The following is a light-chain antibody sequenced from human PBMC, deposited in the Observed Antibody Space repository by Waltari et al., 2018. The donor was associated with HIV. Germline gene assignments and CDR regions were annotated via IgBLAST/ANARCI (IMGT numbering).Light chain of an antibody. V-gene: IGLV1-51*01. CDR2: DNN. J-gene: IGLJ2*01. CDR3: GTWDSSLSAGL. Sequence: QSVLTQPPSVSAAPGQKVTISCSGSSSNIGNNYVSWYKQLPGTAPKLLIYDNNKRPPGIPDRFSGSKSGTSATLGITGLQTGDEADYYCGTWDSSLSAGLFGGGTKLTVL. CDR1: SSNIGNNY.